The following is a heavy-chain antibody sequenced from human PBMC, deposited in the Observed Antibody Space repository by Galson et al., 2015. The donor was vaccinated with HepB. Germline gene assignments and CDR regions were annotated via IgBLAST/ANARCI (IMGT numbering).Heavy chain of an antibody. D-gene: IGHD3-3*01. CDR2: ISSSSSTI. CDR3: ARTFWSGYYDYYYMDV. V-gene: IGHV3-48*01. J-gene: IGHJ6*03. CDR1: GFTFSSYS. Sequence: SLRLSCAASGFTFSSYSMNWVRQAPGKGLEWVSYISSSSSTIYYADSVKGRFTISRDNAKNSLYLRMNSLRAEDTAVYYCARTFWSGYYDYYYMDVWGKGTTVTVSS.